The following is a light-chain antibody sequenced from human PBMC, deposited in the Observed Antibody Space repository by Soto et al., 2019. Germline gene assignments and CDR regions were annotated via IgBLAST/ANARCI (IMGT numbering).Light chain of an antibody. CDR3: AAWDDSLNGWV. CDR2: SNN. Sequence: QSVLPQPPSASVTPGQRVTISCSGSSSNIGSNTVNWYQQLPGTAPKLLIYSNNQRPSGVPDRFSSSKSGTSASLAISGLQSEDEAYYYCAAWDDSLNGWVFGGGTKLTVL. CDR1: SSNIGSNT. V-gene: IGLV1-44*01. J-gene: IGLJ3*02.